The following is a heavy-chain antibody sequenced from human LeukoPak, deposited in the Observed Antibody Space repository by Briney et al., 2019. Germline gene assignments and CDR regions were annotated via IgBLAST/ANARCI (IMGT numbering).Heavy chain of an antibody. D-gene: IGHD6-13*01. J-gene: IGHJ6*02. CDR3: VKILAAGSGALYYYGMDV. CDR2: ISSNGRST. Sequence: QPGGSLRLSCSASGFTFSSYAMHWVRQAPGKGLEYVSAISSNGRSTYYAESVKGRFTISRDNSKNTLYLQMSSLRAEDTAVYYCVKILAAGSGALYYYGMDVWGQGTTVTVSS. CDR1: GFTFSSYA. V-gene: IGHV3-64D*09.